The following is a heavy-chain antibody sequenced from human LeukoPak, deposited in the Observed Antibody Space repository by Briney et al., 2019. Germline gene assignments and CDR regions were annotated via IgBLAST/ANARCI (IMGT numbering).Heavy chain of an antibody. CDR1: GRSISSYY. CDR3: ARHRTSSSWYRSWFDP. J-gene: IGHJ5*02. CDR2: IYYSGST. Sequence: KPSETLSLTCTVSGRSISSYYWSWIRQPPGKGLGWLGYIYYSGSTNYNPSLKSRVTISVDTSKNQFSLKLSSVTAADTAVYYCARHRTSSSWYRSWFDPWGQGTLVTVSS. D-gene: IGHD6-13*01. V-gene: IGHV4-59*08.